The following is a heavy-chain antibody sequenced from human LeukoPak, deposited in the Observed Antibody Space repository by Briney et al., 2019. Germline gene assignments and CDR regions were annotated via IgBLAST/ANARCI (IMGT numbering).Heavy chain of an antibody. J-gene: IGHJ5*02. V-gene: IGHV1-18*01. CDR3: ARGGVVPPAVVNWFGP. CDR2: ISAYNGNT. D-gene: IGHD2-2*01. Sequence: ASVKVSCKTSGYTFTTYGITWVRQAPGQGLEWMGWISAYNGNTNYAQKLQGRVTITTDTSTTTAYMELRSLRSDDTAVYYCARGGVVPPAVVNWFGPWGQGTLVTVSS. CDR1: GYTFTTYG.